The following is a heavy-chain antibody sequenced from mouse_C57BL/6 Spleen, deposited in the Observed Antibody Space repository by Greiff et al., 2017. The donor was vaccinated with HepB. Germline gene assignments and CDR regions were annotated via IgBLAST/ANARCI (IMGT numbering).Heavy chain of an antibody. D-gene: IGHD1-1*01. CDR3: AREDYGSFYWYFDV. CDR2: IWTGGGT. CDR1: GFSLTSYA. V-gene: IGHV2-9-1*01. Sequence: VQGVESGPGLVAPSQSLSITCTVSGFSLTSYAISWVRQPPGKGLEWLGVIWTGGGTNYNSALKSRLSISKDNSKSQVFLKMNSLQTDDTARYYCAREDYGSFYWYFDVWGTGTTVTVSS. J-gene: IGHJ1*03.